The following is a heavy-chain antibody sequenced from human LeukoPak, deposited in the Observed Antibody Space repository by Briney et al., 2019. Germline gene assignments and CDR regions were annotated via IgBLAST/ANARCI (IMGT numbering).Heavy chain of an antibody. CDR1: GYTFTSYD. D-gene: IGHD3-22*01. Sequence: ASVKVSCKASGYTFTSYDINWVRQATGQGLEWMGWMNPNSGNTGYAQKFQGRVTITRNTSISTAYMELSSLRSEDTAVYYCARGGSGYYDSSGYYYFDYWGQGTPVTVSS. J-gene: IGHJ4*02. CDR3: ARGGSGYYDSSGYYYFDY. CDR2: MNPNSGNT. V-gene: IGHV1-8*03.